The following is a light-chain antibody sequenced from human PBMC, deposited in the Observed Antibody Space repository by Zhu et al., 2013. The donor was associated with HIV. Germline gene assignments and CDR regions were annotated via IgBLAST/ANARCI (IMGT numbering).Light chain of an antibody. Sequence: EVVLTQSPATLSLSPGERGTLSCRASQSIGSSLAWYQQKPGQSPRLLIYDSSNRAAGIPARFSGSGSGTDFTLTISSLQPEDFAVYYCQQRSHWPPWTFGQGTKVEIK. V-gene: IGKV3-11*01. CDR2: DSS. CDR1: QSIGSS. J-gene: IGKJ1*01. CDR3: QQRSHWPPWT.